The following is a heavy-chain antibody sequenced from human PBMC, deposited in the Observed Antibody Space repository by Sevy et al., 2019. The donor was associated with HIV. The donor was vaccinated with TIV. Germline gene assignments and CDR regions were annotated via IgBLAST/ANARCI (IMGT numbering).Heavy chain of an antibody. CDR3: AREGAGGTSGYFPY. D-gene: IGHD5-12*01. CDR2: IYHSGDT. Sequence: SETLSLTCAVSGYSISSGYYWGWIRQPPGKGLEWIGNIYHSGDTYYNPTLKSRVTISVDTSKNHFSLTLNSVTAADTAGYYCAREGAGGTSGYFPYWGQGTLVTVSS. J-gene: IGHJ4*02. CDR1: GYSISSGYY. V-gene: IGHV4-38-2*02.